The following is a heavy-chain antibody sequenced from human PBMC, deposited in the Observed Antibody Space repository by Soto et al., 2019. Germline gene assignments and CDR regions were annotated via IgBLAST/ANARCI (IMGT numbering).Heavy chain of an antibody. CDR1: GGSFSGYF. V-gene: IGHV4-34*01. D-gene: IGHD3-22*01. J-gene: IGHJ4*02. Sequence: QVQLQQWGAGLLKPSETLSLTCAVYGGSFSGYFCSWIRQPPGKGLEWIGEINHSGSTNYNPSLKRRVRLSLDSSKHQFTLKMPFVTAADTAVYFCARSTYYDSSGYGRWGQGTLVTVSS. CDR2: INHSGST. CDR3: ARSTYYDSSGYGR.